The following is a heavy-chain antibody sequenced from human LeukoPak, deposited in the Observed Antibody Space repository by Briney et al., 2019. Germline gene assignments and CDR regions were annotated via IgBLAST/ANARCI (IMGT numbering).Heavy chain of an antibody. D-gene: IGHD3-22*01. V-gene: IGHV4-34*01. CDR2: INHSGNT. CDR1: GGSFSGYY. J-gene: IGHJ4*02. Sequence: SETLSLTCAVYGGSFSGYYWSWIRLPPGKGLEWIGEINHSGNTNYNPSLKSRVTISVDTSKSQFSLKLSSVTAADTAVYYCARGPYDSSRDWGQGTLVTVSS. CDR3: ARGPYDSSRD.